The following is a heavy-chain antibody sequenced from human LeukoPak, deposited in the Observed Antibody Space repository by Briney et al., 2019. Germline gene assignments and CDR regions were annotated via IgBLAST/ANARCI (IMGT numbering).Heavy chain of an antibody. CDR2: INHSGST. CDR3: ARHLQYSFYYYMDV. D-gene: IGHD3-3*02. J-gene: IGHJ6*03. V-gene: IGHV4-34*01. Sequence: PSETLSLTCAVYGGSFSGYHWSWIRQPPGKGLEWIGEINHSGSTNYNPSLKSRVTISVDTSRNQFSLNLSSVTAADTAVYFCARHLQYSFYYYMDVWGKGATVTVSS. CDR1: GGSFSGYH.